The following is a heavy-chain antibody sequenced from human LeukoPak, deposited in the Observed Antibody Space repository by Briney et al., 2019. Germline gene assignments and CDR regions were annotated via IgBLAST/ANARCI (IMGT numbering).Heavy chain of an antibody. V-gene: IGHV3-23*01. CDR2: ISGSGGST. CDR3: AKMGYSGYVRRIYYYYYMDV. J-gene: IGHJ6*03. CDR1: GFTFSSYG. Sequence: AGGSLRLSCAASGFTFSSYGMSWVRQAPGKGLEWVSAISGSGGSTYYADSVKGRFTISRDNSKNTLYLQMNSLRAEDTAVYYCAKMGYSGYVRRIYYYYYMDVWGKGTTVTISS. D-gene: IGHD5-12*01.